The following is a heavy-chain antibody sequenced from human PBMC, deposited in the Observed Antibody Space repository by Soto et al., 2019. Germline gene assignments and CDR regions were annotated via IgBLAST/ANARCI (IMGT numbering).Heavy chain of an antibody. CDR2: INHSGST. J-gene: IGHJ4*02. D-gene: IGHD1-1*01. CDR3: ARGGPMSWNVLDF. V-gene: IGHV4-34*01. CDR1: GGSFSGYY. Sequence: SETLSLTCADYGGSFSGYYWSWIRQPPGKGLEWIGEINHSGSTNYNPSLKSRVTISVDTSKNQFSLKLSSVTAADTAMYYRARGGPMSWNVLDFWGQGILVTVSS.